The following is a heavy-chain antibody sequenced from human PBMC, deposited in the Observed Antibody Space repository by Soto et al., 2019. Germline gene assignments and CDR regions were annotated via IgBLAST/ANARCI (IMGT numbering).Heavy chain of an antibody. CDR3: ARVAVGSYYFDY. CDR2: VNPDGSDT. CDR1: GFTFSSYW. D-gene: IGHD6-13*01. Sequence: EVQLVESGGGVVQPGGSLRLSCAASGFTFSSYWMHWVRQAPGKGLVWVSRVNPDGSDTSYADSVKGRFTISRDNAKNTLYLQMNSLRAEATAVYYCARVAVGSYYFDYGGQGTLLTVSS. V-gene: IGHV3-74*01. J-gene: IGHJ4*02.